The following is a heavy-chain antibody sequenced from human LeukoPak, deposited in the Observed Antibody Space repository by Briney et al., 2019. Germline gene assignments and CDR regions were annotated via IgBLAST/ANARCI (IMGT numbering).Heavy chain of an antibody. J-gene: IGHJ4*02. D-gene: IGHD2-15*01. CDR1: GFIFSDYA. V-gene: IGHV3-23*01. CDR2: ITASSGNT. CDR3: ANRYCSGGSCYFDN. Sequence: GGSLRLSCAASGFIFSDYAMNWVRQAPGKGLEWVSSITASSGNTFYADSVKGRFTISRENSKNTLYLQMKSLRPEDTAIYYCANRYCSGGSCYFDNWGQGTLVTVSS.